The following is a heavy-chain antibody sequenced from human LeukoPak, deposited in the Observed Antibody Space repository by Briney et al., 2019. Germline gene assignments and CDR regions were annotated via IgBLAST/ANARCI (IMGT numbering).Heavy chain of an antibody. D-gene: IGHD6-19*01. J-gene: IGHJ3*02. CDR3: AKDQGSGWFGGFDI. CDR2: ISDDGTTT. CDR1: GFTFSYYG. V-gene: IGHV3-30*18. Sequence: GGSLRLSCEASGFTFSYYGIHWVRQAPDKGLEWVAVISDDGTTTFYADSVKGRITISRDNSKSTLYLRMNSLRADDTAVYYCAKDQGSGWFGGFDIWGQGTMVTVSS.